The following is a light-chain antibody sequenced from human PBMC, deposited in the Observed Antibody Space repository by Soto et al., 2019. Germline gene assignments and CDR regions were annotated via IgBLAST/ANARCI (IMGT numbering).Light chain of an antibody. J-gene: IGKJ1*01. CDR2: GAS. Sequence: IVVTQSPATLSVSPGERATLSCRASQSVSTNLAWYQQKPGQAPRLLIYGASTRATGIPARFSGSGSGTEFTLTISGLQSEDFAVYYCQQYKSWPPWTFGQGTKVDIK. CDR1: QSVSTN. V-gene: IGKV3-15*01. CDR3: QQYKSWPPWT.